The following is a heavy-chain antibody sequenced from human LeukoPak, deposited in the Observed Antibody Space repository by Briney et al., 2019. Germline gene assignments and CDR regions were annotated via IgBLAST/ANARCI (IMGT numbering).Heavy chain of an antibody. CDR3: ARSFSRGWSRDY. CDR2: ISSSSSYI. D-gene: IGHD6-13*01. J-gene: IGHJ4*02. CDR1: GFTFSSYS. Sequence: GGSLRLSCAASGFTFSSYSMNWVRQAPGKGLEWVSSISSSSSYIYYADPVKGRFTISRDNAKNSLYLQMNSLRAEDTAVYYCARSFSRGWSRDYWGQGTRVTVSS. V-gene: IGHV3-21*01.